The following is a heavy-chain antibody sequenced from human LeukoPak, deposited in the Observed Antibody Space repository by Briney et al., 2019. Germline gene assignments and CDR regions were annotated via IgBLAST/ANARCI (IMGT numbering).Heavy chain of an antibody. CDR1: GGSITSYY. V-gene: IGHV4-4*07. CDR2: IYTSGST. CDR3: ARQYSSSWTFDY. Sequence: RPSETLSLTCTVSGGSITSYYWSWIRQPAGKGLEWIGRIYTSGSTNYNPSLKSRVTMSVDTSKNQFSLKLSSVTAADTAVYYCARQYSSSWTFDYWGQGTLVTVSS. J-gene: IGHJ4*02. D-gene: IGHD6-13*01.